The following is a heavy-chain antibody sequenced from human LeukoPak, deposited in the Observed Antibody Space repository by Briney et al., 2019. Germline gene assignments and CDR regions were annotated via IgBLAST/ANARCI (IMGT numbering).Heavy chain of an antibody. Sequence: GGSLRLSCAASGFTFSDHYMSWIRQAPGKGLEWVSYFSSSGNSIYYADSVKGRFTISRDNAENSLYLQMDSLRAEDTAVYYCARGRFGSCWGQGTLVTVSS. V-gene: IGHV3-11*04. CDR1: GFTFSDHY. CDR3: ARGRFGSC. D-gene: IGHD3-3*01. CDR2: FSSSGNSI. J-gene: IGHJ4*02.